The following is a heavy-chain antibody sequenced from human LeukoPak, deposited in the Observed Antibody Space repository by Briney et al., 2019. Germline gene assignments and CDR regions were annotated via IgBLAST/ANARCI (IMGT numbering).Heavy chain of an antibody. J-gene: IGHJ4*02. V-gene: IGHV3-53*01. CDR3: ASRHCSGGGCYFAGADPFDY. CDR1: GFSVSSNY. CDR2: IYSGGST. D-gene: IGHD2-15*01. Sequence: GGSLRLSCAASGFSVSSNYMNWVRQAPGKGLEWVSVIYSGGSTYYADSVKGRFTISRDNSKNTVYLQMNSLRAEDTAVYFCASRHCSGGGCYFAGADPFDYWGQGTLVTVSS.